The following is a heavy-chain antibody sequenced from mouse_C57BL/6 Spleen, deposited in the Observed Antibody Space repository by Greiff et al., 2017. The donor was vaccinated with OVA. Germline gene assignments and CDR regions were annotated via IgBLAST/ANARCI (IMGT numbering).Heavy chain of an antibody. D-gene: IGHD2-10*01. CDR2: INTGSGGT. CDR3: ARSTLLGPAWFAY. CDR1: GYAFTNYL. V-gene: IGHV1-54*01. Sequence: QVQLQQSGAELVRPGTSVKVSCKASGYAFTNYLIEWVKQRPGQGLEWIGVINTGSGGTNYNEKFKGKATLTADKSSSTAYMQLSSLTSEDSAVYFFARSTLLGPAWFAYWGQGTLVTVSA. J-gene: IGHJ3*01.